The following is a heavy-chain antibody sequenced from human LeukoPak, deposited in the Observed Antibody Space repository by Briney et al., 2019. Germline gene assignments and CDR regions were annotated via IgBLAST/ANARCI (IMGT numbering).Heavy chain of an antibody. CDR3: ARGSKDPDFWSGYYTYYFDY. CDR2: IYYSGST. CDR1: GGSISSGGYY. J-gene: IGHJ4*02. Sequence: PSETLSLTCTVSGGSISSGGYYWSWIRQHPGKGLEWIGYIYYSGSTYYNPSLKSRVTISVDTSKNQFSLKLSSVTAADTAVYYCARGSKDPDFWSGYYTYYFDYWGQGTLVTVSS. V-gene: IGHV4-31*03. D-gene: IGHD3-3*01.